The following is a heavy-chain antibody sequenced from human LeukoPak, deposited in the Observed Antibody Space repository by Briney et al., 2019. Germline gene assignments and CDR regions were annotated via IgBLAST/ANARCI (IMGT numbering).Heavy chain of an antibody. J-gene: IGHJ6*03. CDR1: GGSISSGSYY. CDR2: IYTSGST. CDR3: ARDHGWDYYMDV. V-gene: IGHV4-61*02. D-gene: IGHD1-26*01. Sequence: SQTLSLTCTVSGGSISSGSYYWSWIRQPAGKGLEWIGRIYTSGSTNYNPSLKSRVTISVDTSKNQFSLKLSSVTAADTAVYCCARDHGWDYYMDVWGKGTTVTISS.